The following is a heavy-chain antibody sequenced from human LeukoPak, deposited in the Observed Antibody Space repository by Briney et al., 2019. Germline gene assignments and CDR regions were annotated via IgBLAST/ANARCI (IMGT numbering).Heavy chain of an antibody. D-gene: IGHD4-23*01. CDR3: AREDSGNSDDSLDI. J-gene: IGHJ3*02. CDR2: IYFGGST. V-gene: IGHV4-39*07. Sequence: SETLSLTCTISGGSIDTYNYYWGWIRQPPGKGLEWIGSIYFGGSTYYNPSLKSRVTISLHTSNNQFSLKLRSVTTADTAVYYCAREDSGNSDDSLDIWGQGTMVTVSS. CDR1: GGSIDTYNYY.